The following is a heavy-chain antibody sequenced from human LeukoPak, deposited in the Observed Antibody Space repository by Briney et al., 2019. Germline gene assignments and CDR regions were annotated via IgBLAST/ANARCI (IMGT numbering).Heavy chain of an antibody. V-gene: IGHV4-34*01. J-gene: IGHJ4*02. CDR3: ARRGSYSGGFDY. Sequence: PSETLSLTCAVQRGSLSGSFWTWIRQPPGKGLEWIGEINHSGTSNYSPSLKSRVTISLDTSKNQFALKLSSVTAADTAMYYCARRGSYSGGFDYWGQGTLVTVSS. CDR2: INHSGTS. D-gene: IGHD1-26*01. CDR1: RGSLSGSF.